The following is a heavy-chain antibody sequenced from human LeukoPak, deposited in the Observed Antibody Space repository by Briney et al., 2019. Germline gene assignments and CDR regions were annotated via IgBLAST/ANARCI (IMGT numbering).Heavy chain of an antibody. D-gene: IGHD3-10*01. CDR2: VRRKVDSYTT. CDR1: GFSFSDHF. V-gene: IGHV3-72*01. CDR3: ASVSARFCFDH. J-gene: IGHJ4*02. Sequence: GGSLRLSCAASGFSFSDHFMDWVRQAPGKGLEWVGRVRRKVDSYTTEYAASVKGRFTISRDDSKNLLYLQMNSLTIDDTAVYYCASVSARFCFDHWGQGTQVTVSS.